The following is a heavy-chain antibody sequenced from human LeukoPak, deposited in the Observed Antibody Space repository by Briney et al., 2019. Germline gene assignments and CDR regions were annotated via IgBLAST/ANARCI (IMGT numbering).Heavy chain of an antibody. CDR1: GCTFNNSA. J-gene: IGHJ5*02. V-gene: IGHV1-69*05. D-gene: IGHD4-17*01. Sequence: SVKVSCKTSGCTFNNSASSWVRQARGQGLDWLGGIMPLFGTAGYVQKFQGRVTITKDESPRTVYLELTSLTSDDTAVDYCARDVHGDYGSDWFAPWGQGTLVSVSS. CDR2: IMPLFGTA. CDR3: ARDVHGDYGSDWFAP.